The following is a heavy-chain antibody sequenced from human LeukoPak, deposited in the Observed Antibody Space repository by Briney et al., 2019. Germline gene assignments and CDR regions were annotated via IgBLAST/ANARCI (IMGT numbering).Heavy chain of an antibody. D-gene: IGHD3-10*01. CDR3: AIVYGSGSYFPMDV. Sequence: GGSLRLSCAASGFTFSSYSMNWVRHAPGKGLELVSSISSSSSYIYYADSVKGRFTISRDNAKNSLYLQMNSLRAEDTAVYYCAIVYGSGSYFPMDVWGKGTTVTVSS. J-gene: IGHJ6*03. CDR1: GFTFSSYS. V-gene: IGHV3-21*01. CDR2: ISSSSSYI.